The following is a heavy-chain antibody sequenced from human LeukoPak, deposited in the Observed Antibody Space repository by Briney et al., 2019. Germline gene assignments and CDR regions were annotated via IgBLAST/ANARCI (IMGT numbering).Heavy chain of an antibody. CDR3: AKGQTVVILEETDDAFDI. Sequence: GGSLRLSCAASGFTFSSYAMSWVRQAPGKGLEWVSAISGSGGSTYYADSVKGRFTISRDNSKNTLYLQMNSLRAEDTAVYYCAKGQTVVILEETDDAFDIWGQGTMVTVSS. V-gene: IGHV3-23*01. J-gene: IGHJ3*02. D-gene: IGHD4-23*01. CDR1: GFTFSSYA. CDR2: ISGSGGST.